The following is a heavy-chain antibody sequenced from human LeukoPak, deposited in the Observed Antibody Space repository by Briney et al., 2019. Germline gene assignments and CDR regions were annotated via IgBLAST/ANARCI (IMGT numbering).Heavy chain of an antibody. D-gene: IGHD6-19*01. Sequence: SETLSLTCTVSGGSISSYYWSWIRQPPGKGLEWIGYIYYSGSTNYNPSLKSRVTISVDTSKNQFSLKLSSVTAADTAVYYCARHGPLAVAGTAFDYWGQGTQVTVSS. J-gene: IGHJ4*02. V-gene: IGHV4-59*08. CDR2: IYYSGST. CDR3: ARHGPLAVAGTAFDY. CDR1: GGSISSYY.